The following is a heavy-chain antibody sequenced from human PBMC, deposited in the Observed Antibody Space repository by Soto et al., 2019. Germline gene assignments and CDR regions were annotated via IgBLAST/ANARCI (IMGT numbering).Heavy chain of an antibody. J-gene: IGHJ5*02. V-gene: IGHV1-3*01. Sequence: ASVKVSCKASGYTFTSYAMHWVRQAPGQRLEWMGWINAGNGNTKYSQKFQGRVTITRDTSASTAYMELSSLRSEDTAVYYCATEEYSRSSGHPNWFDHWGQGTLVPVSS. D-gene: IGHD6-6*01. CDR1: GYTFTSYA. CDR3: ATEEYSRSSGHPNWFDH. CDR2: INAGNGNT.